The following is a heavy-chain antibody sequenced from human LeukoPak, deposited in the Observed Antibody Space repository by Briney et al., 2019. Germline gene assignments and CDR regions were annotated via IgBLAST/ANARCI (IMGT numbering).Heavy chain of an antibody. CDR3: ARDGMVVTTVTIPHYYYYGMDV. J-gene: IGHJ6*02. CDR2: ISGRGGST. D-gene: IGHD4-17*01. CDR1: GFTFSSYA. V-gene: IGHV3-23*01. Sequence: PGGSLSLSWAASGFTFSSYAMSWVRQPPGKGLEWVSAISGRGGSTYYADSVKGRFTISRDNSKNTLYLQMNSLRAEDTAVYYCARDGMVVTTVTIPHYYYYGMDVWGQGTTVTVSS.